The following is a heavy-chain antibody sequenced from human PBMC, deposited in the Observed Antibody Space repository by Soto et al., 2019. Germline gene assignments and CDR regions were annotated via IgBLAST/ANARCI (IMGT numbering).Heavy chain of an antibody. V-gene: IGHV3-64D*08. CDR2: ISRDGRNT. J-gene: IGHJ6*03. D-gene: IGHD4-17*01. CDR1: GFTFSSYP. CDR3: AKGGGYGDYGIYMDV. Sequence: EVQLVESGGKWVQPGGSLRLSCSASGFTFSSYPLHWVRQAPGKGLEYVSTISRDGRNTYFADSVKGWFTISRDNSENSMYLHMSSLRVEDTAVYYCAKGGGYGDYGIYMDVWGKGTTVTVSS.